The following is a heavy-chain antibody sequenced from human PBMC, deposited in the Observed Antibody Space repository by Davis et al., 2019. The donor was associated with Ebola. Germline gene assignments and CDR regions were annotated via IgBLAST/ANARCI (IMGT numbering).Heavy chain of an antibody. D-gene: IGHD5-18*01. CDR1: GFTVSSNY. V-gene: IGHV3-53*01. Sequence: PGGSLRLSCAASGFTVSSNYMSWVRQAPGKGLEWVSVIYSGGSTYYADSVKGRFTISRDNAKNSLYLQMNSLRAEDTAVYYCAREREDTAMVTDYWGQGTLVTVSS. CDR3: AREREDTAMVTDY. J-gene: IGHJ4*02. CDR2: IYSGGST.